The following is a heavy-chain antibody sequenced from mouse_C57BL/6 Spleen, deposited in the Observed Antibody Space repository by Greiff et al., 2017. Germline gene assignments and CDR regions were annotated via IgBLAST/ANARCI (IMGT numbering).Heavy chain of an antibody. D-gene: IGHD1-1*01. J-gene: IGHJ4*01. Sequence: QVQLQQSGPGLVQPSQSLSITCTVPGFSLTSYGVHWVRQSPGKGLEWLGVIWSGGSTDYNAAFISRLSISKDNSKSQVFFKMNSLQADDTAIYYCASYGSTSYYYAMDYWGQVSSVTVSS. CDR3: ASYGSTSYYYAMDY. V-gene: IGHV2-2*01. CDR1: GFSLTSYG. CDR2: IWSGGST.